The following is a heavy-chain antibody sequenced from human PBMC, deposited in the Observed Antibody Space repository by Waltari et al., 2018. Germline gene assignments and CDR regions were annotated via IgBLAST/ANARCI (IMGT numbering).Heavy chain of an antibody. CDR1: GYTLTELS. CDR2: FDPEDGET. D-gene: IGHD1-26*01. V-gene: IGHV1-24*01. J-gene: IGHJ3*02. CDR3: AIYPWELLPGDPAFDI. Sequence: QVQLVQSGAEVKKPGASVKVSCKVSGYTLTELSMHWVRQAPGKGLEWMGGFDPEDGETIYAQKFQGRVTMTDDTSTDTAYMELSSLRSEDTAVYYCAIYPWELLPGDPAFDIWGQGTMVTVSS.